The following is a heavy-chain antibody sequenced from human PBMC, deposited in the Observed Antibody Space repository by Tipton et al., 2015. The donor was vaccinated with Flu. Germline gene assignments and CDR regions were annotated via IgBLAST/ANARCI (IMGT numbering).Heavy chain of an antibody. CDR2: IDDSGST. D-gene: IGHD3-10*01. J-gene: IGHJ4*02. CDR3: ARDTDASYTPY. Sequence: TLSLTCAVYGGSFSGYYWSWIRQPPGKGLEWIGEIDDSGSTNYNPSLKSRVTISVDTSKNQFSLRLSSVTAADTAVYFCARDTDASYTPYWGQGTLVTVSS. CDR1: GGSFSGYY. V-gene: IGHV4-34*01.